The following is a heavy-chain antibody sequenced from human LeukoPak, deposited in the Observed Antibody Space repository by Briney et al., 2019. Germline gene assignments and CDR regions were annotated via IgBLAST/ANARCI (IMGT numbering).Heavy chain of an antibody. J-gene: IGHJ3*02. CDR3: ARAQWLVPAFDI. CDR2: IYSGGIT. CDR1: GFTVSSNF. V-gene: IGHV3-66*01. Sequence: GGSLRLSCAASGFTVSSNFMSWVRQAPGKGLEWVSVIYSGGITYYADSVKGRFTISRDNSKNTLYLQMNSLRAEDTAVYYCARAQWLVPAFDIWGQGTMVTVSS. D-gene: IGHD6-19*01.